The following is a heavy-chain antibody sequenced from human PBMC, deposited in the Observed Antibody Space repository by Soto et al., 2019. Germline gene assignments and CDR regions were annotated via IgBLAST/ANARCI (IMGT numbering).Heavy chain of an antibody. Sequence: QVQLVQSGAEVKKPGSSVKVSCKASGGTFSSYAISWVRQAPGQGLEWMGGIIPIFGTANYAQKFQGRVTITADESTSKAYMELISLRSEDTAVYYCARFTPREPAAFDYWGQGTLVTVSS. V-gene: IGHV1-69*12. CDR1: GGTFSSYA. D-gene: IGHD6-13*01. J-gene: IGHJ4*02. CDR2: IIPIFGTA. CDR3: ARFTPREPAAFDY.